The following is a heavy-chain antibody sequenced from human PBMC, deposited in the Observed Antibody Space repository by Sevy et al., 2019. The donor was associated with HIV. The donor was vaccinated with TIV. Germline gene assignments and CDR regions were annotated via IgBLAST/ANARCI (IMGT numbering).Heavy chain of an antibody. CDR3: VRERARSITFDI. CDR2: VSFDGGSK. CDR1: GFTFNNFP. D-gene: IGHD3-16*01. V-gene: IGHV3-30-3*01. J-gene: IGHJ3*02. Sequence: GGCLRLSCEASGFTFNNFPIHWVRQAPGKGLEWVAVVSFDGGSKYYADSVRGRFTVSRDNSKNTVYLQLNSLRAEDTAVYYCVRERARSITFDIWGQGTQVTVSS.